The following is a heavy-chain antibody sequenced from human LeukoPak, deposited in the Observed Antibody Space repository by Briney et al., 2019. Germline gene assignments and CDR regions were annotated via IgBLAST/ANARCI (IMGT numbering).Heavy chain of an antibody. CDR1: GFTFSSYA. Sequence: GGSLRLSCAASGFTFSSYAMSWVRQAPGKGLEWVSAISGSGGSTYYADSVKGRFTISRDNAKNSLYLQMNSLRAEDTAVYYCVRGTMIVVVINPNDAFDIWGQGTMVTVSS. D-gene: IGHD3-22*01. CDR3: VRGTMIVVVINPNDAFDI. V-gene: IGHV3-23*01. CDR2: ISGSGGST. J-gene: IGHJ3*02.